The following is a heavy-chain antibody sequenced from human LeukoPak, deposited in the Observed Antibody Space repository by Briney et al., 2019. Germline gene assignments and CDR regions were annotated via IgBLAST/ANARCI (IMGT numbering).Heavy chain of an antibody. CDR1: GGSISSSSYY. Sequence: SETLSLTCTVSGGSISSSSYYWGWIRQPPGKGLEWIGSIYYSGSTYYNPSLKSRVTLSVDTSKNQFSLKLSSVTAADTAVYYCASSYDILTGYHPFDYWGQGTLVTVSS. CDR3: ASSYDILTGYHPFDY. V-gene: IGHV4-39*01. D-gene: IGHD3-9*01. CDR2: IYYSGST. J-gene: IGHJ4*02.